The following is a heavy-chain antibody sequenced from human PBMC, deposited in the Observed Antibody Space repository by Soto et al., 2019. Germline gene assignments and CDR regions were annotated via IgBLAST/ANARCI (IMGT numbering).Heavy chain of an antibody. CDR1: VGSVSSGSYY. J-gene: IGHJ6*02. CDR3: ARGIEGWYQGRYYYGMDV. V-gene: IGHV4-61*01. CDR2: IYYSGST. Sequence: QVQLQESGPGLVKTSETLSLTCTVSVGSVSSGSYYWSWIRQPPGKGLEWIGYIYYSGSTNYNPSLKSRLTRSVDTSKNQFSLKLSSVTAADTAVYYCARGIEGWYQGRYYYGMDVWGQGTTVTVSS. D-gene: IGHD6-19*01.